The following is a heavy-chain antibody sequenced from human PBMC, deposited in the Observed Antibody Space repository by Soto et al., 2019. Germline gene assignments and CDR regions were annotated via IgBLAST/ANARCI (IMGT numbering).Heavy chain of an antibody. CDR2: IHDGDST. J-gene: IGHJ4*02. V-gene: IGHV3-66*01. CDR1: GFTVSSDF. CDR3: ANRGY. Sequence: EVQLVESGGGLVQPGGSLRLSCVASGFTVSSDFMSWVRQAPGKGLEWVSMIHDGDSTYYADPVKGRFTISRDTSKNTIYRQMNSLRAEDTAVYHCANRGYWGQGTLVTVSS. D-gene: IGHD2-15*01.